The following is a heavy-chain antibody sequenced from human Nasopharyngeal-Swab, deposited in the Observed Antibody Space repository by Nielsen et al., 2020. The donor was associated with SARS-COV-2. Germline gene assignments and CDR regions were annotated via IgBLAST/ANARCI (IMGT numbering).Heavy chain of an antibody. CDR1: GFTFDDYA. CDR2: MGWNTNNK. D-gene: IGHD6-13*01. J-gene: IGHJ4*02. V-gene: IGHV3-9*01. CDR3: VKDRWAIAGAGSVLDS. Sequence: SLKTSCAASGFTFDDYAMHWVRLAPGKGLEWVSGMGWNTNNKGYANSVKGRFTISRDNARNSLYLEMNSLRDEDTALYYCVKDRWAIAGAGSVLDSWGQGTLVTVSS.